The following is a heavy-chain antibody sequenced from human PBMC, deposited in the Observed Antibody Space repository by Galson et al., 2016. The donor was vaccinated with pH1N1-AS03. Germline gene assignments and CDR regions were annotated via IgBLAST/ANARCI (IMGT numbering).Heavy chain of an antibody. CDR3: TRGGTYSSSSPAYFGY. V-gene: IGHV4-39*07. J-gene: IGHJ4*02. Sequence: LSLTCTVSGGSISSRDHYWVCIRLTPGKGLEWIGHIYYSGNSYYNPSLKSRVNFSVDTSKNQFSLKLASVTAADTAVYFCTRGGTYSSSSPAYFGYWGQGTLVTVSS. CDR2: IYYSGNS. CDR1: GGSISSRDHY. D-gene: IGHD6-6*01.